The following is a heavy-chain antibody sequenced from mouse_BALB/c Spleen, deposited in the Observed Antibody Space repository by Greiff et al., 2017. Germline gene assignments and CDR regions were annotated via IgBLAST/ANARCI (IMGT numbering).Heavy chain of an antibody. CDR2: ISDGGSYT. Sequence: EVKLMESGGGLVKPGGSLKLSCAASGFTFSDYYMYWVRQTPEKRLEWVATISDGGSYTYYPDSVKGRFTISRDNAKNNLYLQMSSLKSEDTAMYYCARDRYGAMDYWGQGTSVTVSS. CDR3: ARDRYGAMDY. D-gene: IGHD2-14*01. V-gene: IGHV5-4*02. CDR1: GFTFSDYY. J-gene: IGHJ4*01.